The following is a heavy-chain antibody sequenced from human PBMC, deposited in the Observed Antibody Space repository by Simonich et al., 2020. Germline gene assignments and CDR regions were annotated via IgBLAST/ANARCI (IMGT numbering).Heavy chain of an antibody. CDR2: TSAYNGNT. V-gene: IGHV1-18*01. Sequence: QVQLVQSGAEVTKPGASVKVSCKASGYTFTSYGISWVRQAPGQGLEWMGRTSAYNGNTNYAQKLKGRVTMTTDTSTSTAYMELRSLRSDDTAVYYCARSTTGTTAFDIWGQGTMVTVSS. CDR1: GYTFTSYG. D-gene: IGHD1-1*01. CDR3: ARSTTGTTAFDI. J-gene: IGHJ3*02.